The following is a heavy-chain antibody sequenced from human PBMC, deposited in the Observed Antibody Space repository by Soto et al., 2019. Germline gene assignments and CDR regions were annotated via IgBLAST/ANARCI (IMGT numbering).Heavy chain of an antibody. CDR2: IKSKTDGGTT. D-gene: IGHD6-19*01. J-gene: IGHJ4*02. V-gene: IGHV3-15*01. Sequence: AGGSLRLSCAASGFTFSNAWMSWVRQAPGKGLEWVGRIKSKTDGGTTDYAAPVKGRFTISRDDSKNTLYLQMNSLKTEDTAVYYCTTVQGSGWKIYPRYGGPGTLVTVYS. CDR1: GFTFSNAW. CDR3: TTVQGSGWKIYPRY.